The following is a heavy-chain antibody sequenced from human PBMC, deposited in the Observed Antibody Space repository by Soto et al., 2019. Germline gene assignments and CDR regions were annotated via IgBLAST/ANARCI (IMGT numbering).Heavy chain of an antibody. Sequence: QPGGSLRLSCAASGFTFSSYAMSWVRQAPGKGPEWVSAISGSGGSTYYADSVKGRFTISRDNSKNTLYLQMNSLRAEDTAVYYCAKVGKKDIVVVVAATHGAFDIWGQGTMVTVSS. J-gene: IGHJ3*02. CDR2: ISGSGGST. D-gene: IGHD2-15*01. CDR1: GFTFSSYA. CDR3: AKVGKKDIVVVVAATHGAFDI. V-gene: IGHV3-23*01.